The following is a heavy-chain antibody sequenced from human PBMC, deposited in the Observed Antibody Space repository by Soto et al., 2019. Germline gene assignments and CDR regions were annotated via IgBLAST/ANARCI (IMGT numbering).Heavy chain of an antibody. CDR1: GYTFTNFG. CDR3: ARDPDYGDYGTSPADDY. Sequence: ASVKVSCKASGYTFTNFGISWVRQAPGQGLEWMGWISAYNGNTNYAQKLQGRVTMTTDTSASTAYMELSSLRSEDTAVYYCARDPDYGDYGTSPADDYWGQGTLVTVSS. CDR2: ISAYNGNT. D-gene: IGHD4-17*01. J-gene: IGHJ4*02. V-gene: IGHV1-18*01.